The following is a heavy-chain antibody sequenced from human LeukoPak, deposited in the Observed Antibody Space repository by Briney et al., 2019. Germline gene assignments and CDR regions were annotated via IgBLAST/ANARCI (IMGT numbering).Heavy chain of an antibody. CDR1: GYIFTNYG. V-gene: IGHV1-18*01. CDR2: INPYNGNT. J-gene: IGHJ4*02. D-gene: IGHD3-9*01. CDR3: ARVNNYDILSSFDS. Sequence: ASVEVSCKASGYIFTNYGISWVRQAPGQGLEWMAWINPYNGNTNYAQKLQGRVTMTTDTSTSTAYMELRSLTSDDTAVYYCARVNNYDILSSFDSWGQGTLVTVSS.